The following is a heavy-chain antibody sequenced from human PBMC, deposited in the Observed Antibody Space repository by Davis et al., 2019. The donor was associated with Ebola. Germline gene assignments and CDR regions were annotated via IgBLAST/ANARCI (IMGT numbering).Heavy chain of an antibody. CDR3: ARGCGCSGGSCWYADY. CDR1: GFDFSYHR. CDR2: IATSAT. D-gene: IGHD2-15*01. V-gene: IGHV3-48*02. J-gene: IGHJ4*02. Sequence: PGGSLRLSCAASGFDFSYHRMNWVRQVPGKGLEWLSYIATSATDYADSVKGRFTISRDNAQNSLYLQMNNLRDEDTAVYYCARGCGCSGGSCWYADYWGQGTLVIVSS.